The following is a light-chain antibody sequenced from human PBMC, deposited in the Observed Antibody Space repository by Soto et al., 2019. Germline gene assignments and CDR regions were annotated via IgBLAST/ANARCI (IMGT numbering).Light chain of an antibody. J-gene: IGKJ5*01. CDR2: GAT. Sequence: EIVMTQSPATLSVSPGERSTLSCRASQSVSILLAWYQQKPGQAPRLLIHGATIRATGIPARFSGSGSGTDFTLTISSLEPEDFAVYYCQQRRNWQVTFGQGTRLEIK. CDR3: QQRRNWQVT. V-gene: IGKV3D-11*02. CDR1: QSVSIL.